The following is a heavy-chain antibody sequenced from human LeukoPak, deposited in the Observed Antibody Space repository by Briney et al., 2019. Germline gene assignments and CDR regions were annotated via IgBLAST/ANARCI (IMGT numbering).Heavy chain of an antibody. Sequence: GGSLRLSCAASGFTFSTYAMNWVRQAPAKGLEWVSTIGGGGPTTDYADSVKDRFTISRDNSKNTLYLQMNSLRAEDTAVYFCARGFLGGTDQYFDSWGQGTLVTVSP. D-gene: IGHD6-19*01. CDR2: IGGGGPTT. CDR3: ARGFLGGTDQYFDS. V-gene: IGHV3-23*01. J-gene: IGHJ4*02. CDR1: GFTFSTYA.